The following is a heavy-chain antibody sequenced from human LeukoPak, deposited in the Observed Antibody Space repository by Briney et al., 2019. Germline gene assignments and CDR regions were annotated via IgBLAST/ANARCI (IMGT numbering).Heavy chain of an antibody. V-gene: IGHV4-34*01. D-gene: IGHD5-18*01. Sequence: SETLSLTCAVYGGSFSGYYWSWIRQPPGKGLEWIGEFNHSGSTNYNPSLKSRVTISVTTSKNQSSLKLSSVTAADTPAFYCARQITAMVPLRPKGFLDYWGQEPWSPSPQ. J-gene: IGHJ4*01. CDR3: ARQITAMVPLRPKGFLDY. CDR2: FNHSGST. CDR1: GGSFSGYY.